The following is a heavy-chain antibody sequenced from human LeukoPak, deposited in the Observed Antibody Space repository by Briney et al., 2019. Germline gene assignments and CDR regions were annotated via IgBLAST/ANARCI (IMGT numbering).Heavy chain of an antibody. J-gene: IGHJ4*02. V-gene: IGHV1-46*01. Sequence: ASLKVYCKXSGYTFTSYHMHCVRQAPRQGLEWIGRIKPSGGSTSYGQKCQGRVTMTRDTSTSTVYMELSSLRSEDTAVYYCASSSRAGWLLYHYAFDYWGQGTLVTVSS. D-gene: IGHD3-3*01. CDR2: IKPSGGST. CDR3: ASSSRAGWLLYHYAFDY. CDR1: GYTFTSYH.